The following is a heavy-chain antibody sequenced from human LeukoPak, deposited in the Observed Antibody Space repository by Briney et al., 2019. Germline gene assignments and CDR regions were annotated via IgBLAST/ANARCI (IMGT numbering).Heavy chain of an antibody. CDR2: INPNSGGT. CDR3: ARTAEASAAGTFTWFDP. J-gene: IGHJ5*02. D-gene: IGHD6-13*01. Sequence: ASVKVSCKASGDTFTGYYMHWVRQAPGQGLEWMGWINPNSGGTNYAQKFQGWVTMTRDTSISTAYIELSRLRSDDTAVYYCARTAEASAAGTFTWFDPWGQGTLVTVSS. CDR1: GDTFTGYY. V-gene: IGHV1-2*04.